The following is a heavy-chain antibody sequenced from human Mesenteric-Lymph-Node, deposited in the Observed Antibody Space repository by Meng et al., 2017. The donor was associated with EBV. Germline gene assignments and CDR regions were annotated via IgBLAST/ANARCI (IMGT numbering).Heavy chain of an antibody. CDR2: IYWDDDE. V-gene: IGHV2-5*02. D-gene: IGHD3-10*01. Sequence: TFKVSVLTLVKPTQTLTLTCTFSGFSLRTFGVGVGWIRQPPGKALELLAVIYWDDDERYSPSLKSRLTITKDTSKNQVVLKMTDMDPVDTATYYCAHRPPFGELLDYWGQGTLVTVFS. CDR3: AHRPPFGELLDY. J-gene: IGHJ4*02. CDR1: GFSLRTFGVG.